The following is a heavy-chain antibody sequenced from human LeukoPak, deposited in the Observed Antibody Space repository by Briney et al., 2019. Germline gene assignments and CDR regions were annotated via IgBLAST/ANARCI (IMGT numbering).Heavy chain of an antibody. V-gene: IGHV3-11*01. CDR1: GFTFSDYY. J-gene: IGHJ4*02. CDR3: ARGVGSGSRLRAGDY. Sequence: GGSLRLSCAASGFTFSDYYMSWIRQAPGKGLEWVSYISSSGSTIYYADSVKGRFTISRDNSKNTLYLQMNSLRAEDTAVYYCARGVGSGSRLRAGDYWGQGTLVTVSS. CDR2: ISSSGSTI. D-gene: IGHD1-26*01.